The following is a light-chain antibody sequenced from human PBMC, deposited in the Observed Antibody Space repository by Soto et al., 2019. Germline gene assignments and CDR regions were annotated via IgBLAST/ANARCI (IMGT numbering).Light chain of an antibody. J-gene: IGLJ1*01. V-gene: IGLV2-14*03. CDR2: DVS. Sequence: QSALTQPASVSGSPGQSITISCTGASSEVGGFDHVSWYQQHPGKVHRLLIYDVSSRPSGVSDRLSGSKSGNTASLTISGLQAEDEADYYCNSFTTTNTYVFGTGTKVTVL. CDR3: NSFTTTNTYV. CDR1: SSEVGGFDH.